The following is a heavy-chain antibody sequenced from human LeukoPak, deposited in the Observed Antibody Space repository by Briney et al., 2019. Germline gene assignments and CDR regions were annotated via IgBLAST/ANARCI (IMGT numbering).Heavy chain of an antibody. V-gene: IGHV4-59*01. CDR2: LSYSGST. Sequence: KSSETLSLTCTVSDGSISSYYWSWIRQPPGKGLEWIGYLSYSGSTNYNPSLKSRVTISVDTSKNQFSLKLSSVTAADTAVYYCVRSIEAVGTGYFQHWGQGTLVTVSS. CDR3: VRSIEAVGTGYFQH. CDR1: DGSISSYY. J-gene: IGHJ1*01. D-gene: IGHD1-14*01.